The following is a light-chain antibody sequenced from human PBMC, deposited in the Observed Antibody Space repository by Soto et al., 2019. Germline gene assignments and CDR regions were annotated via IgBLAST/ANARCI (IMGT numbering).Light chain of an antibody. J-gene: IGLJ3*02. Sequence: QSVLTQPPSVSGAPGQRVTISCTGSSSNIGAGYDVHWYQQLPGTAPKLLIYGNSNRPSGVPDRFSGSKSGTSASLASTGLQAEDEADYYCQSYCSSLSGGVFGGGTKLTVL. CDR1: SSNIGAGYD. CDR2: GNS. CDR3: QSYCSSLSGGV. V-gene: IGLV1-40*01.